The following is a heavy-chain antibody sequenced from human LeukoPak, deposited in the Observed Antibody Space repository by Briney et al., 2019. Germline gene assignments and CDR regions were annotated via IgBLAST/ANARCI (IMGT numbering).Heavy chain of an antibody. CDR1: GYTFTSYY. D-gene: IGHD3-9*01. CDR2: INPSGGST. J-gene: IGHJ4*02. Sequence: ASVKVSCKASGYTFTSYYMHWVRQAPGQGLEWMGIINPSGGSTSYAQKFQGRVTMTRDTSTSTVYMELSSLRSGDTAVYYCARGDSFGLGLKLDQPLHWGQGTLVTVSS. CDR3: ARGDSFGLGLKLDQPLH. V-gene: IGHV1-46*01.